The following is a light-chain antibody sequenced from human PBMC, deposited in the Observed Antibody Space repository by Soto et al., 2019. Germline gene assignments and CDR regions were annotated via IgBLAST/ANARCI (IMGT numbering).Light chain of an antibody. V-gene: IGLV1-47*01. J-gene: IGLJ2*01. CDR3: ATWEDSLSVL. CDR2: RNN. Sequence: QSVLTQPPSASGTPGQRVTMSCSGSSSNIGSHYVYWYQQLPGTAPKVLLYRNNQRPSGVPDRFSGSKSGTSASLAISGLRYEDDAYYCATWEDSLSVLFGGGTKVTVL. CDR1: SSNIGSHY.